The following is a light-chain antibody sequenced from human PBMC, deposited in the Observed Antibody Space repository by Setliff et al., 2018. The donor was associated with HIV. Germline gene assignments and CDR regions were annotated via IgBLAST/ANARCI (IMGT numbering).Light chain of an antibody. V-gene: IGLV1-40*01. CDR1: SSTIGAVYD. CDR2: ANS. CDR3: QSFDSSLNGYV. J-gene: IGLJ1*01. Sequence: QLPSVSGAPGQRVTISCTGSSSTIGAVYDVHWYQQFPGTAPKVLIYANSNRPSGVPDRFSGSKSGTSASLAITGLQAEDEADYFCQSFDSSLNGYVFGTGTKVTVL.